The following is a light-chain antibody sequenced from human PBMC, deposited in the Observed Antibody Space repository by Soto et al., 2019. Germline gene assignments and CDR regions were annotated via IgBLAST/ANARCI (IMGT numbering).Light chain of an antibody. CDR3: SSYRGSNTVV. J-gene: IGLJ2*01. Sequence: QSALTQPASVSGSPGQSITISCTGTSSDVGGYNYVSWYQHHPGRAPKLMIYNAFDRPSGVSNRFSGSKSGNTASLTISGLQAEDEDDYYCSSYRGSNTVVFGGGTKVTVL. CDR1: SSDVGGYNY. CDR2: NAF. V-gene: IGLV2-14*03.